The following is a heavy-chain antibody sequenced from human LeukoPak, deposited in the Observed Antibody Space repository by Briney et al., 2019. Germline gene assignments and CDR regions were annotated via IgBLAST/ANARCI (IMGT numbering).Heavy chain of an antibody. J-gene: IGHJ4*02. V-gene: IGHV4-38-2*01. CDR2: IYHSGNT. CDR1: GYSISSAYY. CDR3: ARQHPPPRISLVRGVEY. Sequence: SETLSLTCAVSGYSISSAYYWGWIRQPPGKGLEWIGTIYHSGNTYYNPSLKSRVTISVDTSTNQFSLKVSSVSAADTAVYYCARQHPPPRISLVRGVEYWGQGTLVTVSS. D-gene: IGHD3-10*01.